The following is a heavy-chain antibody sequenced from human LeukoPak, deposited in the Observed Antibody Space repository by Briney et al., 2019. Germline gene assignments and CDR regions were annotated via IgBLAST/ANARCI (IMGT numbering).Heavy chain of an antibody. CDR1: GFTFSSYS. CDR3: AKGGEWELETDY. Sequence: GGSLRLSCAASGFTFSSYSMNWVRQAPGKGLEWVSSISSSSSYIYYADSVKGRFTISRDNAKNSLYLQMNSLRAEDTAVYYCAKGGEWELETDYWGQGTLVTVSS. J-gene: IGHJ4*02. V-gene: IGHV3-21*01. D-gene: IGHD1-26*01. CDR2: ISSSSSYI.